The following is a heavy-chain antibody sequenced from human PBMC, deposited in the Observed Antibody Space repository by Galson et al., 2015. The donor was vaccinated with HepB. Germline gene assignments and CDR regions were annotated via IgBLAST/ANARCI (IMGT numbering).Heavy chain of an antibody. CDR2: IITNGATI. V-gene: IGHV3-48*02. Sequence: SLRLSCAASGFTFRSFTMSWVRQTPGKGLQWVSYIITNGATIYNTDSVKGRFTVARDNAKNTVSLQMTSLRDEDAGVYYCATTKFGNGAYCTFEMWGQGTLVIVSS. CDR3: ATTKFGNGAYCTFEM. D-gene: IGHD4/OR15-4a*01. J-gene: IGHJ4*03. CDR1: GFTFRSFT.